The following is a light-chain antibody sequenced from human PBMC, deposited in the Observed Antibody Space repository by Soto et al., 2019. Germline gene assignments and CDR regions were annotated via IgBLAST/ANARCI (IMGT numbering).Light chain of an antibody. V-gene: IGLV2-14*01. CDR2: EVS. Sequence: QSVLTQPASVSGSPGQSITISCTGTSSDTAGYNYVSWYQQHPGKAPKLMIYEVSNRPSGVSNRFSGSKSGNTASLTVSGLQAEDEADYYCSSYAGSSNVFGTGTKLTVL. CDR3: SSYAGSSNV. CDR1: SSDTAGYNY. J-gene: IGLJ1*01.